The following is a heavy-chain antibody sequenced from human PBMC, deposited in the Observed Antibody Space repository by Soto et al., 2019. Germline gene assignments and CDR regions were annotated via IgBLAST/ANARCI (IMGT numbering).Heavy chain of an antibody. Sequence: GGSLRLSCAASGFPFSSYSMNWVRQAPGKGLEWVSRISSSSSYIYYADLVKGRFTISRDNAKNSLYLQMNSLRAEETAVYYCARDSDSSYYFDYWGQGTLVTVSS. CDR3: ARDSDSSYYFDY. V-gene: IGHV3-21*01. CDR1: GFPFSSYS. CDR2: ISSSSSYI. J-gene: IGHJ4*02. D-gene: IGHD3-10*01.